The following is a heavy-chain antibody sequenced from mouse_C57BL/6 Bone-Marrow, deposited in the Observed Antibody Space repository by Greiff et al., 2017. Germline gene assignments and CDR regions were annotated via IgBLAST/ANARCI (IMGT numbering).Heavy chain of an antibody. CDR1: GYAFSSYW. CDR2: IYPGDGDT. Sequence: QVQLQQSGAELVKPGASVKISCKASGYAFSSYWMNWVKQRPGKGLEWIGQIYPGDGDTNYNGQFKGKATLTADKSSSTAYMQLSSLTSEDSAVYFCARWGLLRSFAYGGQGTLVTVSA. V-gene: IGHV1-80*01. CDR3: ARWGLLRSFAY. D-gene: IGHD1-1*01. J-gene: IGHJ3*01.